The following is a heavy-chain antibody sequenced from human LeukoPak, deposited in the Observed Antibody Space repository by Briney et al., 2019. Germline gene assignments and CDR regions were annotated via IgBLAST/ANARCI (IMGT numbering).Heavy chain of an antibody. J-gene: IGHJ3*02. CDR3: ASSTVTTAGDAFDI. CDR1: GGSISSGGYS. Sequence: SQTLSLTCAVSGGSISSGGYSWSWIRQPPGKGLEWIGYIYHSGSTYYNPSLKSRVTISVDRSKNQFSLKLSSVTAADTAVYYCASSTVTTAGDAFDIWGQGTMVTVSS. V-gene: IGHV4-30-2*01. D-gene: IGHD4-17*01. CDR2: IYHSGST.